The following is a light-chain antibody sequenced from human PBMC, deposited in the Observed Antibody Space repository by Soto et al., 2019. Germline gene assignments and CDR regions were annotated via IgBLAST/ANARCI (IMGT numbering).Light chain of an antibody. CDR1: ESVSSD. CDR3: RQYGHSPWT. CDR2: AAS. V-gene: IGKV3-20*01. Sequence: IMLKQSPATLSLTPGERATLSCRASESVSSDLAWYQQKPGQAPRLLIYAASSRAAGIPDRFSGSGSETDFTLTISRLEPEDFAVYYCRQYGHSPWTFGQGTMV. J-gene: IGKJ1*01.